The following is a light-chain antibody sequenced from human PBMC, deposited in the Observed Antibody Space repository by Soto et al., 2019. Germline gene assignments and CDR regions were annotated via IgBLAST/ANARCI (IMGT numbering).Light chain of an antibody. V-gene: IGLV4-69*01. CDR3: QTWGTDVSV. J-gene: IGLJ7*01. Sequence: QAVVTQWPSASASLGASVKLTCTLSSGHSSYAIAWHQQQPEKGPRFLMRLNSDGSHNKGYGIPDRFSGSSSGAERYLTISSVQSEDEADYYCQTWGTDVSVFGRGTQLTVL. CDR2: LNSDGSH. CDR1: SGHSSYA.